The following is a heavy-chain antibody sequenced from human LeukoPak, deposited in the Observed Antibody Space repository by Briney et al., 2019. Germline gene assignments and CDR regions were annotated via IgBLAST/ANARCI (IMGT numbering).Heavy chain of an antibody. J-gene: IGHJ4*02. CDR3: ARHLISVVRGVTHFDY. CDR1: GYSFTSYW. D-gene: IGHD3-10*01. Sequence: GESLRISCKGSGYSFTSYWISWVRQVPGKGLEWMGRIDPSDSYTNYSPSFQGHVTISADKSISTAYLQWSSLKASDTAMYYCARHLISVVRGVTHFDYWGQGTLVTVSS. CDR2: IDPSDSYT. V-gene: IGHV5-10-1*01.